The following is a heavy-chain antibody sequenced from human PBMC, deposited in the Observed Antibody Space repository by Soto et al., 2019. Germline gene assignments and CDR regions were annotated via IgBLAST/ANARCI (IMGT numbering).Heavy chain of an antibody. J-gene: IGHJ6*02. CDR3: ATEGTAMGLYYYYYGMDV. D-gene: IGHD5-18*01. Sequence: ASVKVSCKASGYTFTSYYMHWVRQAPGKGLEWMGGFDPEDGETIYAQKFQGRVTMTEDTSTDTAYMELSSLRSEDTAVYYCATEGTAMGLYYYYYGMDVWGQGTTVTVSS. CDR1: GYTFTSYY. V-gene: IGHV1-24*01. CDR2: FDPEDGET.